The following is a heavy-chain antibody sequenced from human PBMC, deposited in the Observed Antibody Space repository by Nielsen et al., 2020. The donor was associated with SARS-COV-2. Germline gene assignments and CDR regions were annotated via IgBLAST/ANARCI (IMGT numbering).Heavy chain of an antibody. D-gene: IGHD3-3*01. J-gene: IGHJ3*02. CDR1: GFTFSSYS. Sequence: GESLKISCAASGFTFSSYSMNWVRQAPGKGLEWVSYISTGSNIIYYADSVKGRFTISRDNAKKSLSLQMNSLRAEDTAVYYCARAKTTRVTIFGVVTPGAFDIWGQGTMVTVSS. CDR2: ISTGSNII. CDR3: ARAKTTRVTIFGVVTPGAFDI. V-gene: IGHV3-48*01.